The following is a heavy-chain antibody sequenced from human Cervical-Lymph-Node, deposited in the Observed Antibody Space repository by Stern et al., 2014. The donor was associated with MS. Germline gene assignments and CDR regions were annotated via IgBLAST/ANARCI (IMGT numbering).Heavy chain of an antibody. CDR3: ARDIVGATNWFDP. D-gene: IGHD1-26*01. CDR2: IYYSGST. Sequence: QVQLQESGPGLVKPSETLSLTCTVSGGSISSYYWSWIRQPPGKGLEWIGYIYYSGSTNYNPSLKSRVTISVDTSKNQFSLKLSSVTAADTAVYYCARDIVGATNWFDPWGQGTLVTVSS. J-gene: IGHJ5*02. V-gene: IGHV4-59*01. CDR1: GGSISSYY.